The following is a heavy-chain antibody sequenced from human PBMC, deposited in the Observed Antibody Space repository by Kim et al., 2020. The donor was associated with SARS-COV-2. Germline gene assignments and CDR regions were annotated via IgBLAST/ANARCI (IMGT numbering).Heavy chain of an antibody. CDR3: ARAKVLRFLEWRLNWFDP. Sequence: SETLSLTCTVSGGSISSGGYYWSWIRQHPGKGLEWIGYIYYSGSTYYNPSLKSRATISVDTSKNQFSLKLSSVTAADTAVYYCARAKVLRFLEWRLNWFDPWGQGTLVTVSS. V-gene: IGHV4-31*03. D-gene: IGHD3-3*01. CDR1: GGSISSGGYY. CDR2: IYYSGST. J-gene: IGHJ5*02.